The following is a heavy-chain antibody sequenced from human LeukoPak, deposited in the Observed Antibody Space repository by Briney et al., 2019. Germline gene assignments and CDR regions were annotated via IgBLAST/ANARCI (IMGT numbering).Heavy chain of an antibody. CDR3: ARRITVANWFDP. J-gene: IGHJ5*02. D-gene: IGHD4-23*01. V-gene: IGHV4-59*08. CDR1: GGSISSYY. CDR2: IYYSGST. Sequence: SETLSLTCAFSGGSISSYYWSWIREPPGKGLEWIGYIYYSGSTNYNPSLKSRVTISVDTSKNQFSLKLSSVTAADAAVYYCARRITVANWFDPWGQGTLVTVSS.